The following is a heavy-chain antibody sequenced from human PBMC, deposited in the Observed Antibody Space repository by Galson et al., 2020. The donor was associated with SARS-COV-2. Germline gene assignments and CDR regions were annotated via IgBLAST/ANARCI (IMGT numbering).Heavy chain of an antibody. Sequence: GGSLRLSCAASGFTFSNYWMHWVRQAPGKGLEWVSRIVTDGSVTSYADSVNGRFTVSRDNAKNTLYLQMNSLTTEDTGVYYCATAGNLVGWYFDLWGRGTLVTVSS. CDR1: GFTFSNYW. D-gene: IGHD1-26*01. V-gene: IGHV3-74*01. J-gene: IGHJ2*01. CDR2: IVTDGSVT. CDR3: ATAGNLVGWYFDL.